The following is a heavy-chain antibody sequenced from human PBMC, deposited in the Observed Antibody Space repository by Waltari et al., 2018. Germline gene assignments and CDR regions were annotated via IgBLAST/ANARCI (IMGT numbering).Heavy chain of an antibody. V-gene: IGHV1-69*09. Sequence: QVQLVQSGAEVKKPGSSVKVSCKASGGTFSSYAISWVRQAPGQGLEWMGRIYPILGIANYEQKVQGRVTITADKSTSTAYMELSSLRSEDTAVYYCARAPSVAGMEVYYYGMDVWGQGTTVTVSS. CDR1: GGTFSSYA. J-gene: IGHJ6*02. CDR2: IYPILGIA. CDR3: ARAPSVAGMEVYYYGMDV. D-gene: IGHD6-19*01.